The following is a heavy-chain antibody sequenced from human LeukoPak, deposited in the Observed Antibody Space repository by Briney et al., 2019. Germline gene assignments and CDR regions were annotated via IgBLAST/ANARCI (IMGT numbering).Heavy chain of an antibody. D-gene: IGHD3-22*01. CDR2: IIPILGIA. Sequence: GSSVKDSCRASGCILSRYPLSWVRQAPGQGLAWMGRIIPILGIANYAQKFQGKVTITADKSTSTAYMELSSLRSEDTAVYYCARARSYYESSGYYGFDYWGQGTLVTVSS. J-gene: IGHJ4*02. V-gene: IGHV1-69*04. CDR1: GCILSRYP. CDR3: ARARSYYESSGYYGFDY.